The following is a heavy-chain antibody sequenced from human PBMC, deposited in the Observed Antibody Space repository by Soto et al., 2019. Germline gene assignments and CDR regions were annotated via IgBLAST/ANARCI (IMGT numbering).Heavy chain of an antibody. Sequence: SETLSLTCTVSGGAITTFYWSWIRQTPGMGLEWIGYMSYNGRTTYNPSLKSRVTISLDASKNQYSLNVRSVTTADTAVYYCARARAHDYGKYYFDYWGPGTLVTVSS. CDR3: ARARAHDYGKYYFDY. J-gene: IGHJ4*02. CDR1: GGAITTFY. CDR2: MSYNGRT. D-gene: IGHD3-16*01. V-gene: IGHV4-59*01.